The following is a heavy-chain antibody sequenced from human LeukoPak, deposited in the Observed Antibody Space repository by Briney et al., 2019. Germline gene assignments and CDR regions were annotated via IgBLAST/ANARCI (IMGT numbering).Heavy chain of an antibody. CDR2: ISGSGGST. Sequence: GGSLRLPCAASGFTFSSYAMSWVRQAPGKGLEWVSAISGSGGSTYYADSVKGRFTISRDNSKNTLYLQMNSLRAEDTAVYYCAKDEDYYDSSGYPFDYWGQGTLVTVSS. CDR1: GFTFSSYA. J-gene: IGHJ4*02. CDR3: AKDEDYYDSSGYPFDY. D-gene: IGHD3-22*01. V-gene: IGHV3-23*01.